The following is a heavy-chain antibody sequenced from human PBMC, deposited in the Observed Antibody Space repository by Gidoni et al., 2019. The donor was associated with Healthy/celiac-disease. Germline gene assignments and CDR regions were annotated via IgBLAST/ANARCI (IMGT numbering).Heavy chain of an antibody. D-gene: IGHD6-19*01. Sequence: EVQLVESGGGLVQPGGSLRLSCAASGFTFSSYEMNWVRQAPGKGLEWVSYISSSGSTIYYADSVKGRFTSSRDNAKNSLYLKMNSLRAEDTAVYYCARGVAVAGTWEYYFDYWGQGTLVTVSS. CDR1: GFTFSSYE. V-gene: IGHV3-48*03. J-gene: IGHJ4*02. CDR3: ARGVAVAGTWEYYFDY. CDR2: ISSSGSTI.